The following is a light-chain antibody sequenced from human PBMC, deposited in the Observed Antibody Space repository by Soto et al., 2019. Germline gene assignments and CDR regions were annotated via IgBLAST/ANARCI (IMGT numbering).Light chain of an antibody. CDR3: SSYTSSSTLVE. J-gene: IGLJ2*01. CDR1: SSDVGAYNY. Sequence: QSALTQPASVSGSPGQSITISCTGTSSDVGAYNYVSWYQQHPGKAPKLMIYDVSNRPSGVSNRFSGSKSGNTASLTISGLQAEDEADYYCSSYTSSSTLVEFGGGTKLTVL. V-gene: IGLV2-14*03. CDR2: DVS.